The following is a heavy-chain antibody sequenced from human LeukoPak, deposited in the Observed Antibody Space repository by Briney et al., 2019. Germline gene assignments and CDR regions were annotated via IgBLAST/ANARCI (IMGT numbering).Heavy chain of an antibody. CDR1: GGTFSSYA. CDR3: ARDRAGVAGPAFDY. CDR2: IIPIFGTA. V-gene: IGHV1-69*01. Sequence: VASVKVSCKASGGTFSSYAISWVRQAPGQGLEWMGGIIPIFGTANYAQKFQGRVTITADESTSTAYMELSSLRSEDTAVYYCARDRAGVAGPAFDYWGQGTLVTVSS. J-gene: IGHJ4*02. D-gene: IGHD6-19*01.